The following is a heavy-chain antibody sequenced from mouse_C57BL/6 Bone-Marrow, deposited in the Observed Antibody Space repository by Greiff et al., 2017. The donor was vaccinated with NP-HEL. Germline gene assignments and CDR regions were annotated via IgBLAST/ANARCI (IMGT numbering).Heavy chain of an antibody. V-gene: IGHV5-15*01. CDR3: GRQSNLGYAMEY. CDR1: GSTFSDYG. D-gene: IGHD2-5*01. Sequence: EVQLVESGGGLVQPGGSLKLSCAASGSTFSDYGMAWVRQAPRKGPEWVAFISNLAYSIYYADPVTGRFTIPRENAKNTLYLEMSILRSEDTAMYYCGRQSNLGYAMEYWGQGTSVTVSS. J-gene: IGHJ4*01. CDR2: ISNLAYSI.